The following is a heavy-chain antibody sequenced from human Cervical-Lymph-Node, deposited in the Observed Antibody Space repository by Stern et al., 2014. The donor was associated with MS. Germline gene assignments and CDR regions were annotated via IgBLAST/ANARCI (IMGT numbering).Heavy chain of an antibody. D-gene: IGHD2-8*02. V-gene: IGHV3-48*02. CDR3: ARVVFGLDV. J-gene: IGHJ6*02. CDR2: ISSSGGTI. Sequence: VQLVESGGGLVQPGGSLRLSCAASGFTFGSYSMNWVRQAPGKGLEWVSHISSSGGTIYNADSVKGRFTVSRDNAKNSLFLQMNSLRDEDTAVYYCARVVFGLDVWGQGTTVIVSS. CDR1: GFTFGSYS.